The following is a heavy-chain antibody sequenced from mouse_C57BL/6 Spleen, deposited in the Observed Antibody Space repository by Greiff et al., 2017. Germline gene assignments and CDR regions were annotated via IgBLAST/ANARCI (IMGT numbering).Heavy chain of an antibody. D-gene: IGHD4-1*01. J-gene: IGHJ2*01. CDR1: GYTFTEYT. V-gene: IGHV1-62-2*01. Sequence: QVQLQQSGAELVKPGASVKLSCKASGYTFTEYTIHWVKQRSGQGLEWIGWFYPGSGSIKYNEKFKDKATLTADKSSSTVYMKLSRLTSEDSAVYFWARHEGGELGRQNFDYWGQGTTLTVSS. CDR3: ARHEGGELGRQNFDY. CDR2: FYPGSGSI.